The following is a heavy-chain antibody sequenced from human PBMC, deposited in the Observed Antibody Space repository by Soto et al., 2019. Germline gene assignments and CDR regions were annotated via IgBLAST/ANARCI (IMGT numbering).Heavy chain of an antibody. CDR1: GYTFTTYD. D-gene: IGHD2-8*01. J-gene: IGHJ6*02. CDR3: AGDPYHVLMVNAPNLYGMDV. Sequence: ASVKVSCKASGYTFTTYDISWVRQAPGQGLEWMGRISTYNGNTNYPQSLQGRLTLTTDTSTTTAYMELRSLRSDDTAVYYCAGDPYHVLMVNAPNLYGMDVWGQGTTVPVSS. CDR2: ISTYNGNT. V-gene: IGHV1-18*01.